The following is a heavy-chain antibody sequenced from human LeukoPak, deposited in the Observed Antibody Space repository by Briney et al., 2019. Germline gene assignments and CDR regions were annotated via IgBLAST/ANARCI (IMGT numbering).Heavy chain of an antibody. CDR3: ARSYSSGLGDY. Sequence: PGGSLRLSCAASGFTFSSYSMNWVRQAPGKGLVWVSRINSDGSSTSYADSVKGRFTISRDNAKNTLYLQMNSLRAEDTAVYYCARSYSSGLGDYWGQGTLVTASS. CDR1: GFTFSSYS. CDR2: INSDGSST. V-gene: IGHV3-74*01. D-gene: IGHD6-19*01. J-gene: IGHJ4*02.